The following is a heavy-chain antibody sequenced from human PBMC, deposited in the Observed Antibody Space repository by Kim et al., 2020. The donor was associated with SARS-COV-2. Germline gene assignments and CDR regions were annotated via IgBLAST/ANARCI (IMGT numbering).Heavy chain of an antibody. CDR3: ARDNRGYSYGLAVAGPYYYYGMDV. Sequence: GGSLRLSCAASGFTFSSYGMHWVRQAPGKGLERVAVIWYDGSNKYYSDSVKGRFTISRDNSKNTLYLQMNSLRAEDTAVYYCARDNRGYSYGLAVAGPYYYYGMDVWGQGTTVTVSS. CDR1: GFTFSSYG. CDR2: IWYDGSNK. J-gene: IGHJ6*02. V-gene: IGHV3-33*01. D-gene: IGHD5-18*01.